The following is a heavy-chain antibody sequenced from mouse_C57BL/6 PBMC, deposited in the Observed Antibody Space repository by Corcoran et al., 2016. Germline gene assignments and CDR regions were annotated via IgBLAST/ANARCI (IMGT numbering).Heavy chain of an antibody. Sequence: DVQLQESGPGLVKPSQSLSLTCSVTGYSITSGYSWNWIRQFPGNKLEWMGYISYDGSNNYNPSLKNRISITRDTSKNQFFLKLNSVTTEDTATYYCARAGSMSMDYWGQGTPVTVSS. CDR1: GYSITSGYS. D-gene: IGHD1-1*01. CDR2: ISYDGSN. J-gene: IGHJ4*01. CDR3: ARAGSMSMDY. V-gene: IGHV3-6*01.